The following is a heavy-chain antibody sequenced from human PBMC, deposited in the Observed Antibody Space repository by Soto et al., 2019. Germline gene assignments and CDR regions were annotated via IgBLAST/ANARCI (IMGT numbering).Heavy chain of an antibody. Sequence: XVKVSCKASGYTFTSYYMHCVRHAPGQGLEWMGIINPSGGSTSYAQKFQGRVTMTRDTSTSTVYMELSSLRSEDTAVYYCAREGIVVVTAIDYWGQGTLVTVSS. J-gene: IGHJ4*02. CDR1: GYTFTSYY. CDR2: INPSGGST. CDR3: AREGIVVVTAIDY. D-gene: IGHD2-21*02. V-gene: IGHV1-46*01.